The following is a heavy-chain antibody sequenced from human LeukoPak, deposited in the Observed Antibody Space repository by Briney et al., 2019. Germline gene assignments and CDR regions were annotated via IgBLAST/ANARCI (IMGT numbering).Heavy chain of an antibody. CDR1: GGTFSSYA. Sequence: ASVKVSCKASGGTFSSYAISWVRQAPGQGLEWMGGIIPIFGTANYAQKFQGRVTITADESTSTAYMELSSLRSEDTAVYYCARDLTAMRGFCSYWGQGTLVTVSS. V-gene: IGHV1-69*13. CDR2: IIPIFGTA. J-gene: IGHJ4*02. CDR3: ARDLTAMRGFCSY. D-gene: IGHD5-18*01.